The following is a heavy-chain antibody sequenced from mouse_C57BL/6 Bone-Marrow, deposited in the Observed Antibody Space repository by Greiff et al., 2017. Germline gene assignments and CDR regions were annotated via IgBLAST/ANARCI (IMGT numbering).Heavy chain of an antibody. V-gene: IGHV5-17*01. CDR3: ARRSAQYYFDD. CDR2: ISSGSSTI. CDR1: GFTFSDYG. J-gene: IGHJ2*01. D-gene: IGHD3-2*02. Sequence: DVKLVESGGGLVKPGGSLKLSCAASGFTFSDYGMHWVRQAPEKGLEWVAYISSGSSTIYYADTVKGRFTISRDNAKNTLFLQTTSLRADDTAMCYCARRSAQYYFDDWGQGTTLTVSS.